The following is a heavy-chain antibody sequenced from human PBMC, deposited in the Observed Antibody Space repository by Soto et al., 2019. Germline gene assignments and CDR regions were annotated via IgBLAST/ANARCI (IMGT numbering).Heavy chain of an antibody. CDR1: GYTFTGYY. D-gene: IGHD3-22*01. V-gene: IGHV1-2*02. CDR2: INPNSGGT. Sequence: ASVKVSCKASGYTFTGYYMHWVRQAPGQGREWMGWINPNSGGTNYAQKFQGRVTMTRDTSISTAYMELSRLRSDDTAVYYCARNPDYYDSSGYSQDFDYWGQGTLVTVSS. CDR3: ARNPDYYDSSGYSQDFDY. J-gene: IGHJ4*02.